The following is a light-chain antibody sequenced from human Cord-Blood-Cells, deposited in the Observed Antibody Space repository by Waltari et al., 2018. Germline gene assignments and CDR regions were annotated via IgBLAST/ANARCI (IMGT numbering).Light chain of an antibody. CDR3: QQSYSTSIT. J-gene: IGKJ5*01. Sequence: DIQITQYPSSLSASVVDRVTITCRASQSISSYLNWYQQKPGKAPKLLIYAASSLQSGVPSRFSGSGSGTDFTLTISSLQPEDFATYYCQQSYSTSITFGQGTRLEIK. CDR2: AAS. CDR1: QSISSY. V-gene: IGKV1-39*01.